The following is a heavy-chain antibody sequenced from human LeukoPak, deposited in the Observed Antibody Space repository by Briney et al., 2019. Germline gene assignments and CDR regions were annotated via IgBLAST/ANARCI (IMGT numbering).Heavy chain of an antibody. CDR3: AKDVGATGLFDY. V-gene: IGHV3-23*01. D-gene: IGHD1-26*01. CDR2: ISGSGGST. J-gene: IGHJ4*02. Sequence: GSLRLSCAASGFTFSSYAMSWVRQAPGKGLEWVSAISGSGGSTYYADSVKGRFTISRDNSKNTLYLQMNSLRAEDTALYYCAKDVGATGLFDYWGQGTLVTVSS. CDR1: GFTFSSYA.